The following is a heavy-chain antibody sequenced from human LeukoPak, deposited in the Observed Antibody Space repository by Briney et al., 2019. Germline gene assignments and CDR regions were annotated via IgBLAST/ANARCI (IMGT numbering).Heavy chain of an antibody. CDR3: AREYSSSWAPAVPFDY. J-gene: IGHJ4*02. D-gene: IGHD6-13*01. Sequence: GRSLRLSCAASGFTFSSSAMHWVRQAPDKGLEWVAVISYDGSNKYYADSVKGRFTISRDNAKNSLYLQMNSLRAEDTAVYYCAREYSSSWAPAVPFDYWGQGTLVTVSS. CDR2: ISYDGSNK. CDR1: GFTFSSSA. V-gene: IGHV3-30-3*01.